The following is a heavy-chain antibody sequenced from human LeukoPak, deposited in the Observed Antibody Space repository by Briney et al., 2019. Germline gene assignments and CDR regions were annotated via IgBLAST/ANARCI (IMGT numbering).Heavy chain of an antibody. D-gene: IGHD3-10*01. V-gene: IGHV1-18*01. CDR2: ISAYNGNT. CDR3: ARDRPGRYYGSGRYYNPPDY. CDR1: GYSFTSYG. J-gene: IGHJ4*02. Sequence: GASVKVSCKASGYSFTSYGISWVRQAPGQGLDWMGWISAYNGNTNYGQKFQNRVTVTTDTSTSTAYMDLRSLRSDDTAIYYCARDRPGRYYGSGRYYNPPDYWGQGTLVIVSS.